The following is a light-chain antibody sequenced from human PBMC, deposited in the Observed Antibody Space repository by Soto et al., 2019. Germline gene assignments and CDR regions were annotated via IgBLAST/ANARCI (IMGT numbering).Light chain of an antibody. CDR1: QSVSSY. V-gene: IGKV3-11*01. CDR2: DAS. Sequence: EIVLTQSPATLSLSPWERTTLSCRASQSVSSYLAWYQQKPGQAPRLLIYDASNRATGIPARFSGSGSGTDFTLTISSLEPEDFAVYYCQQRSHWPPAFGQGTKVEIK. J-gene: IGKJ2*01. CDR3: QQRSHWPPA.